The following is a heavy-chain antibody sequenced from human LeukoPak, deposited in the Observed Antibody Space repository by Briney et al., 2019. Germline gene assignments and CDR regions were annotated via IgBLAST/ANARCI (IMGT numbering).Heavy chain of an antibody. CDR3: AKDHSADGWPTFEY. Sequence: AGGSVRLSCAVSGFGVHTFAMSWVRLTPGKGLEWLASITKYDGRVYYADSVRGRFSISRDTSQNELYLQMNGLRAVDSAMYFCAKDHSADGWPTFEYWGRGTLVTVSS. J-gene: IGHJ4*02. CDR1: GFGVHTFA. D-gene: IGHD5-24*01. CDR2: ITKYDGRV. V-gene: IGHV3-23*01.